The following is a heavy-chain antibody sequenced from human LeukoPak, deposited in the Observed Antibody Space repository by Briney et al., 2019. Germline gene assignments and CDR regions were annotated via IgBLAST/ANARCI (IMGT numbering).Heavy chain of an antibody. D-gene: IGHD3-10*01. V-gene: IGHV3-21*01. Sequence: GGSVRLSCAASGFTFSRHSMHGVRQAPGKALEWVSSISSSSIYIYYTDSVEPRFNISRDIDKNSLYLQMNSVRAEHTRVYLCARGRENHGSGNFNWFDPWGQGILVTVSP. CDR1: GFTFSRHS. J-gene: IGHJ5*02. CDR3: ARGRENHGSGNFNWFDP. CDR2: ISSSSIYI.